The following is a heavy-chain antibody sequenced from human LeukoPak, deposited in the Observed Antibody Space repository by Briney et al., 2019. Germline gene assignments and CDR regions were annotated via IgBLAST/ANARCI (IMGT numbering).Heavy chain of an antibody. Sequence: PGGSLRLSCAASGITFSSYTMHWVRQIPGERPEWVSSISGDTTYIYYADSLKGRFTISRDNTNTSLFLQMNSLRAEDTATYFCARRGTDASFSFFDVWGQGTMVTVSS. CDR2: ISGDTTYI. CDR3: ARRGTDASFSFFDV. J-gene: IGHJ3*01. D-gene: IGHD1-1*01. CDR1: GITFSSYT. V-gene: IGHV3-21*01.